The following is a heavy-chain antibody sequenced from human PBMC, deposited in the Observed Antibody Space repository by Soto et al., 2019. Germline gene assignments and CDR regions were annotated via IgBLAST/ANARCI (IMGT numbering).Heavy chain of an antibody. V-gene: IGHV1-18*01. J-gene: IGHJ6*03. CDR3: ARVRQLVGYFYYYMDV. Sequence: QVQLLQSGAEVKKPGASVKVSCKASGYTFTNYGITWVRQAPGQGLEWMGGIGAYNGNTHYTQRLQGSVTMTTDTSTSTAYMELRGLRSDDTAVYYWARVRQLVGYFYYYMDVWGKGTTVTVSS. CDR1: GYTFTNYG. D-gene: IGHD6-6*01. CDR2: IGAYNGNT.